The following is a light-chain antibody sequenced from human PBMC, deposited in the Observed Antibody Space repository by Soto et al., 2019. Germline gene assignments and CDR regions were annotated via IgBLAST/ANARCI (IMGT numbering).Light chain of an antibody. CDR1: QSVSNNY. Sequence: EIVLTQSPGTLSLSPGERATLSCRASQSVSNNYLAWYQQTPGQAPRLLIYGASNRATGIPDRFSGSVSGTDFFLTISRLEPEDFAVYYCQQYGSSPRTFGQGTKVDIK. V-gene: IGKV3-20*01. CDR2: GAS. J-gene: IGKJ1*01. CDR3: QQYGSSPRT.